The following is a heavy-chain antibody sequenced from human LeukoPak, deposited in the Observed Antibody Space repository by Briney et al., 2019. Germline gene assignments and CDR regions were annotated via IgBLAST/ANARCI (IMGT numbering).Heavy chain of an antibody. D-gene: IGHD3-22*01. CDR1: GYTFTSYG. V-gene: IGHV1-18*01. J-gene: IGHJ3*02. Sequence: ASVKVSCKASGYTFTSYGISWVRQAPGQGLEWMGWISAYNGNTNYAQKLQGRVTMTTDTSTSTAYMELRSLRSDDTAVYYCARGGGYYYDSSGYYPSGAFDIWGQGTMVTVSS. CDR3: ARGGGYYYDSSGYYPSGAFDI. CDR2: ISAYNGNT.